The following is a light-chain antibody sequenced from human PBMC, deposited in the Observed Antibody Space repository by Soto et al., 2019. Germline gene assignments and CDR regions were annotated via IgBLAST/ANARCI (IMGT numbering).Light chain of an antibody. J-gene: IGKJ1*01. V-gene: IGKV3-11*01. CDR3: QQRSHWPPT. Sequence: EIVLTQSPATLSLSPGERATLSCRASQSVSSYLAWYQQNPGQAPRLLIYDASNRATGIPARFSGSWSGTDFTLTISSLEPEDFAVYYCQQRSHWPPTFGQGTKVEIK. CDR1: QSVSSY. CDR2: DAS.